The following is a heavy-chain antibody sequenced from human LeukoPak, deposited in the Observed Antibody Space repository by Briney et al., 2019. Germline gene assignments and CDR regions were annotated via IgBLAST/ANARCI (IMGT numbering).Heavy chain of an antibody. V-gene: IGHV3-23*01. Sequence: GGSLRLSCAASGLTFSSYAMSWVRQAPGKGLEWVSAISGSGGSTYYADSVKGRFTISRDNSKNTLYLQMNSLRAEDTAVYYCAKGDIVVVPAAYFDYWGQGTLVTVSS. CDR2: ISGSGGST. D-gene: IGHD2-2*01. CDR3: AKGDIVVVPAAYFDY. CDR1: GLTFSSYA. J-gene: IGHJ4*02.